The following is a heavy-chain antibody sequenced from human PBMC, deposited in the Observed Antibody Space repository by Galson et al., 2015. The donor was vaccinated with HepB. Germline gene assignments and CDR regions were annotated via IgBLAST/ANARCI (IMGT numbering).Heavy chain of an antibody. Sequence: QSGAEVKKPGESLRISCKGSGYSFTSYWISWVRQMPGKGLEWMGRIDPSDSYTNYSPSFQGHVTISADKSISTAYLQWSSLKASDTAMYYCARHNCSGGSCYYWGWFDPWGQGTLVTVSS. CDR1: GYSFTSYW. J-gene: IGHJ5*02. D-gene: IGHD2-15*01. CDR2: IDPSDSYT. V-gene: IGHV5-10-1*01. CDR3: ARHNCSGGSCYYWGWFDP.